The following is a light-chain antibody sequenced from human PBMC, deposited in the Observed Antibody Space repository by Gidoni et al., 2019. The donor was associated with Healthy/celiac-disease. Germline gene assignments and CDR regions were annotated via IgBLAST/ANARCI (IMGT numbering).Light chain of an antibody. CDR1: QSVLYSSNNKNY. CDR3: QQYYSTPRT. Sequence: ATINCKSSQSVLYSSNNKNYLAWYQQKPGQPPKLLIYWASTRESGVPDRFSGSGSGTDFTLTISSLQAEDVAVYYCQQYYSTPRTFGQGTKVEIK. V-gene: IGKV4-1*01. CDR2: WAS. J-gene: IGKJ1*01.